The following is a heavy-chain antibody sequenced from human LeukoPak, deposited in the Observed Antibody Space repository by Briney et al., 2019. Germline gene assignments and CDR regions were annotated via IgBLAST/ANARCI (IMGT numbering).Heavy chain of an antibody. J-gene: IGHJ4*02. Sequence: PSETLSLTCTVSGGSISSYYWSWIRQYPEKGLEWIGYIHYSGSTNYNPSLKSRVTISVDRPKNQFSLKLSPVTAADTAVYYCARVLGSSGFYYFDCWGQGTLVTVSS. CDR2: IHYSGST. V-gene: IGHV4-59*01. CDR1: GGSISSYY. CDR3: ARVLGSSGFYYFDC. D-gene: IGHD3-22*01.